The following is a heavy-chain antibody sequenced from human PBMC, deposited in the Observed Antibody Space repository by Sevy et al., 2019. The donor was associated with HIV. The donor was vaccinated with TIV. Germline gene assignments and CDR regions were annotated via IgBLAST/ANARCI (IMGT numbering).Heavy chain of an antibody. J-gene: IGHJ4*02. D-gene: IGHD6-13*01. CDR3: AKDRSGSWSVDY. Sequence: GGSLSLSCAGSGFTFYNYGIHWVRQAPGKGLEWVIMISYDGKNENYADSVKGRFTISRDNSKNTVYLQMNSLRPDDTAIYYCAKDRSGSWSVDYWGQGTLVTVSS. V-gene: IGHV3-30*18. CDR1: GFTFYNYG. CDR2: ISYDGKNE.